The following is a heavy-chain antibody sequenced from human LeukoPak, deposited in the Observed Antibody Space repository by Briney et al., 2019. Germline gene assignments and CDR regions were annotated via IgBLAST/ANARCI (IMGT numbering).Heavy chain of an antibody. J-gene: IGHJ4*02. CDR3: TTDRGIAVRPVFDY. V-gene: IGHV3-15*01. D-gene: IGHD6-6*01. CDR1: GSTFSNAW. CDR2: VKSKNDGGKT. Sequence: GWALRLSCAASGSTFSNAWMSWVRQAPGKGREGVDRVKSKNDGGKTEYAAPVRGIFTISTDDSKITLYLQMNSLKIEDTGVYYCTTDRGIAVRPVFDYWGQGTLVTVSS.